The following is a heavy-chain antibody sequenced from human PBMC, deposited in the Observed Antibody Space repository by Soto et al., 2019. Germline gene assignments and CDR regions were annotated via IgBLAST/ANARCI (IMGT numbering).Heavy chain of an antibody. CDR3: ARNYYDSSGSGSDNWFDP. J-gene: IGHJ5*02. CDR1: GGAVTGFY. CDR2: IFHSGSS. D-gene: IGHD3-22*01. V-gene: IGHV4-59*02. Sequence: PSETLSLTCTVSGGAVTGFYWSWIRQPPGKGLEWIGYIFHSGSSNYNPSLKSRVTISVDTSKSQISLRLSSVTAADTAVYYCARNYYDSSGSGSDNWFDPWGQGTLVTVSS.